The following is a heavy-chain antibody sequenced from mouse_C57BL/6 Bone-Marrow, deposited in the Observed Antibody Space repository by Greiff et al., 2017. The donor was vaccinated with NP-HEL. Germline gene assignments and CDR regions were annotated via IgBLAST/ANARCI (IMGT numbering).Heavy chain of an antibody. V-gene: IGHV1-4*01. CDR2: INPSSGYT. CDR3: ARAVTTVVSTYPHYYAMDY. CDR1: GYTFTSYT. Sequence: VQLQQSGAELARPGASVKMSCKASGYTFTSYTMHWVKQRPGQGLEWIGYINPSSGYTKYNQKFKDKATLTAEKSSSTAYMQLSRLTSEDSAVYYCARAVTTVVSTYPHYYAMDYWGQGTSVTVSS. D-gene: IGHD1-1*01. J-gene: IGHJ4*01.